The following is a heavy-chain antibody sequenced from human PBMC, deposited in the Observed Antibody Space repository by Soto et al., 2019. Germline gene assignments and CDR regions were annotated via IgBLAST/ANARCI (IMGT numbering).Heavy chain of an antibody. CDR3: ARNRYGTGSFDH. V-gene: IGHV1-8*02. D-gene: IGHD3-10*01. J-gene: IGHJ4*02. Sequence: QVQLVQSGAEVKKPGASVKVSCKASGYTFTSYDINLVRQATGQGLEWMGWMTPNSGNTGYAQKFQGRVTMTRDTSRSTAYMELSSLTSEDTAVYYCARNRYGTGSFDHWGQGTLVTVSS. CDR1: GYTFTSYD. CDR2: MTPNSGNT.